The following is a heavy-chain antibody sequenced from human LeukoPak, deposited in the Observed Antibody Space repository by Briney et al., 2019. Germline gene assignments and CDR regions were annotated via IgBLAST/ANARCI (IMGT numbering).Heavy chain of an antibody. CDR2: IYYSGST. D-gene: IGHD2/OR15-2a*01. J-gene: IGHJ4*02. CDR3: ARHEYIDGAFY. V-gene: IGHV4-59*08. Sequence: SETLSLTCIVSGVSIKNNYWSWMRQPPGKGLEWVGYIYYSGSTNYNPSLKSRVTMSVDTSKNQLSLMLNTVTATDTAVYYCARHEYIDGAFYWGQGTLVTVSS. CDR1: GVSIKNNY.